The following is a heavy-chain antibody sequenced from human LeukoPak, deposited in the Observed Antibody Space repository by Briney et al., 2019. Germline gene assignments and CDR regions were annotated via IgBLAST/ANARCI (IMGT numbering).Heavy chain of an antibody. Sequence: SETLSLTCTVSGGSISSYFWSWIRQPPGKGLEWIGYIYYSGSTNYNPSLNSRVTMSVDTSKNQFSLKLSSVTAADTAVYYCVRIARAVAGTIDYWGQGTLVTVSS. CDR2: IYYSGST. V-gene: IGHV4-59*08. CDR3: VRIARAVAGTIDY. D-gene: IGHD6-19*01. CDR1: GGSISSYF. J-gene: IGHJ4*02.